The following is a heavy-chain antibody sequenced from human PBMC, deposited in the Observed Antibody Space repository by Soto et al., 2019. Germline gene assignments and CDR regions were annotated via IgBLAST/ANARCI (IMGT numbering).Heavy chain of an antibody. D-gene: IGHD6-19*01. CDR2: ISYDGTNK. CDR3: ARDPSPYTSGWYGIDF. J-gene: IGHJ4*01. Sequence: XESLLLSSAASGFIFSAYAMLWVRQAPGKGLEWVAAISYDGTNKYYADSIKGRFTISRDNSANTLFLQVNSLRREDTAMYYCARDPSPYTSGWYGIDFWGHGTLVTVSS. CDR1: GFIFSAYA. V-gene: IGHV3-30*04.